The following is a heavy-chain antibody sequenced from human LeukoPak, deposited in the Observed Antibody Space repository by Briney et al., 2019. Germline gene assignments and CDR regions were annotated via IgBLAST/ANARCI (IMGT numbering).Heavy chain of an antibody. Sequence: AASVTVSCKASGCTFSSYAISWVRQAPGQGLEWMGGIIPIFGTANYAQKFQGRVTITTDESTSTAYMELSSLRSEDTAVYYYASNSIRGVIINHYYYMDVWGKGTTVTVSS. V-gene: IGHV1-69*05. J-gene: IGHJ6*03. CDR2: IIPIFGTA. D-gene: IGHD3-10*01. CDR1: GCTFSSYA. CDR3: ASNSIRGVIINHYYYMDV.